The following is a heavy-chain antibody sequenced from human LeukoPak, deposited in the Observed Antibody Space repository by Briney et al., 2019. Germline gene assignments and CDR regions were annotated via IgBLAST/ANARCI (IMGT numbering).Heavy chain of an antibody. V-gene: IGHV3-30-3*01. CDR3: ARDLGWNYAFDY. CDR1: GFTFSSYA. Sequence: GGSLRLSCAASGFTFSSYAMHWVRQAPGKGLEWVAVISYDGSNKYYADSVKGRFTISRDNAKNSLYLQMNSLRAEDTAVYYCARDLGWNYAFDYWGQGALVTISS. D-gene: IGHD1-7*01. J-gene: IGHJ4*02. CDR2: ISYDGSNK.